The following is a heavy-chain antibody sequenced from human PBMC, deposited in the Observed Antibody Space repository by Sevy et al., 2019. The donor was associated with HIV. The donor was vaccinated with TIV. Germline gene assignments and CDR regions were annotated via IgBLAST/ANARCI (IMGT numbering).Heavy chain of an antibody. V-gene: IGHV3-7*03. CDR2: IKQDGSEK. Sequence: GGSLRLSCAASGFTFSSYWMSWVRQAPGKGLEWVANIKQDGSEKYYVDSVKGRFTISRDNAKNSLYLQMNSLRPEDTAVYYWARGLNSYYYYYMDVWGQGTTVTVSS. CDR3: ARGLNSYYYYYMDV. CDR1: GFTFSSYW. J-gene: IGHJ6*03.